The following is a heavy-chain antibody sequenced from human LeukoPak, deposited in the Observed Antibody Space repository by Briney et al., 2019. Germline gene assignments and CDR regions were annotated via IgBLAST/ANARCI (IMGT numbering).Heavy chain of an antibody. Sequence: ASVRVSCKTSGYTFTNYDINWVRQATGQGLEWMGWMNPNSGNTGYAEKFQGRVTMTRNTSISTAYMELSSLRSEDTAVYYCARPHCSSTDCHPPEWFDPWGQGTLVTVSS. V-gene: IGHV1-8*01. CDR2: MNPNSGNT. D-gene: IGHD2-2*01. CDR1: GYTFTNYD. J-gene: IGHJ5*02. CDR3: ARPHCSSTDCHPPEWFDP.